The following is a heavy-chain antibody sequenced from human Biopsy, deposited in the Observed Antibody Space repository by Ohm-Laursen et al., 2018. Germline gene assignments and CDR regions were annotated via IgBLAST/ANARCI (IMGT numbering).Heavy chain of an antibody. Sequence: GSSVKVSCKASGGTFTNHAVGWVRQAPGQGLEWVGSSIPLFNTANYADKFQGRVTLTADKSTTTAYMELSSLRSEDTAIYYCARFPLGAYDDSGSYRAVEHWYFDLWGRDTPVTVSS. V-gene: IGHV1-69*06. CDR1: GGTFTNHA. J-gene: IGHJ2*01. CDR2: SIPLFNTA. CDR3: ARFPLGAYDDSGSYRAVEHWYFDL. D-gene: IGHD3-22*01.